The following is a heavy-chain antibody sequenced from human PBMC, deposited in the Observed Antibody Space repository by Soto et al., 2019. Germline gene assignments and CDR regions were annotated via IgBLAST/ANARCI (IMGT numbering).Heavy chain of an antibody. CDR1: GFTFSSYA. V-gene: IGHV3-23*01. J-gene: IGHJ6*02. D-gene: IGHD1-1*01. CDR3: AKVIGGTTYYYYGMDV. CDR2: ISGSGGST. Sequence: GGSLRLSCAASGFTFSSYAMSWVRQAPGKGLEWVSAISGSGGSTYYADSVKGRFTISRDNSKNTLYLQMNSLRAEDTAVYYCAKVIGGTTYYYYGMDVWGQGTTVTVSS.